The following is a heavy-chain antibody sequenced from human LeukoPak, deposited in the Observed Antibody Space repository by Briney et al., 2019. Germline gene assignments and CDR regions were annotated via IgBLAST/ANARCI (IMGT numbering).Heavy chain of an antibody. J-gene: IGHJ4*02. D-gene: IGHD4-17*01. CDR1: GFTFSSYS. CDR2: ISSSSSYI. CDR3: ARVSLNDYGDYDKVIEYYFDY. V-gene: IGHV3-21*01. Sequence: GGSLRLSCAASGFTFSSYSMNWVRQAPGKGLEWVSSISSSSSYIYYADSVKGRFTISRDNAKNSLYLQMNSLRAEDTAVYYCARVSLNDYGDYDKVIEYYFDYWGQGTLVTVSS.